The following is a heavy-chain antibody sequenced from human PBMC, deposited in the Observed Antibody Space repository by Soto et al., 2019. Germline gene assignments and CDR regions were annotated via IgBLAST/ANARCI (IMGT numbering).Heavy chain of an antibody. Sequence: GGSLRLSCAISGFSVSSNYLSWVRQAPGKGLEWVSVHYSGGSTYYADSVQGRFTISRDNSKNTLYLQMNSLRAEDTAVYYCAKENTYYYDSSGPGWGQGTLVTVSS. D-gene: IGHD3-22*01. J-gene: IGHJ4*02. CDR1: GFSVSSNY. V-gene: IGHV3-53*01. CDR2: HYSGGST. CDR3: AKENTYYYDSSGPG.